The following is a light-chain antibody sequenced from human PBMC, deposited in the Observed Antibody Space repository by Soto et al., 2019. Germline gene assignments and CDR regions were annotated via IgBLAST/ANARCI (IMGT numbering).Light chain of an antibody. CDR1: QGIRNY. CDR3: QQLNTYPPWT. CDR2: AAS. V-gene: IGKV1-9*01. J-gene: IGKJ1*01. Sequence: DIQLTQSPSFVSASVGDRVTISCRASQGIRNYLVWYQQKSGKAPKVLIYAASTLHSGVPSRFSCSGSGTEFTLTISSLQPEDFATYYCQQLNTYPPWTFGQGTKVEIK.